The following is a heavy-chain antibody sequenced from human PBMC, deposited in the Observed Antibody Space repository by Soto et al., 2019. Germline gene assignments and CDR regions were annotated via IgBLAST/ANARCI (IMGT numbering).Heavy chain of an antibody. D-gene: IGHD1-26*01. CDR1: GGSISSSSYY. CDR3: ASPGGSYRGHYFDY. V-gene: IGHV4-39*01. CDR2: IYYSGST. J-gene: IGHJ4*02. Sequence: QLQLQESGPGLVKPSETLSLTCTVSGGSISSSSYYWGWIRQPPGKGLEWIGSIYYSGSTYYNPSLKSRVTISVDTSKNQFSLKLSSVTAADTAVYYCASPGGSYRGHYFDYWGQGTLVTVSS.